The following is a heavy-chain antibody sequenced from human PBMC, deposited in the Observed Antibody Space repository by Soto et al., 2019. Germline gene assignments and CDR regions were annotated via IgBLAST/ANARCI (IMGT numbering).Heavy chain of an antibody. Sequence: SGKVSCKASGFTFTSSAMQWVRQARGQRLEWKGWIVVGSGNTNYAQKFQERVTITRDMSTSTAYMELSSLRSEDTAVYYCAAARDSGYDSATFDYWGQETLVTVSS. D-gene: IGHD5-12*01. J-gene: IGHJ4*02. CDR2: IVVGSGNT. V-gene: IGHV1-58*02. CDR1: GFTFTSSA. CDR3: AAARDSGYDSATFDY.